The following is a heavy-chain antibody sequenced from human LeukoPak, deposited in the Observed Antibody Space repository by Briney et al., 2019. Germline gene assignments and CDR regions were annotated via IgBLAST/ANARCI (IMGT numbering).Heavy chain of an antibody. CDR2: IEQDGGEK. Sequence: VGSLRLSCAASGFTFSSFWMSWGRQAPGEGVGCGADIEQDGGEKYTLDSVKGGFTISRANAKNALYLQMTSLRAEATAVYYCARDAPRSSGSYYYYFDYWGEGTLVTVSS. CDR3: ARDAPRSSGSYYYYFDY. CDR1: GFTFSSFW. V-gene: IGHV3-7*01. J-gene: IGHJ4*02. D-gene: IGHD3-10*01.